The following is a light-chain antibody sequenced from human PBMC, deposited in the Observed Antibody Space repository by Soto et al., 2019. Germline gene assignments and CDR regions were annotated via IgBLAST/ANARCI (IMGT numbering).Light chain of an antibody. J-gene: IGKJ2*01. CDR3: QQYNNSPEYT. V-gene: IGKV3-20*01. CDR1: QSVTSRY. Sequence: EIVLTQSPGTPSLSPGERATLSCKASQSVTSRYLAWYQQKPGQAPRLLIYGASSRATGIPDRFSGSGSGTEFTLTISRLEPEDFAVYFCQQYNNSPEYTFGQGTKLEIK. CDR2: GAS.